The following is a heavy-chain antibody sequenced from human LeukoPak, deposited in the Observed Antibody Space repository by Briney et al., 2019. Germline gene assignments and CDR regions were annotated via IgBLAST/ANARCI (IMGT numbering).Heavy chain of an antibody. CDR1: GGSFSGYY. J-gene: IGHJ6*03. D-gene: IGHD3-9*01. V-gene: IGHV4-34*01. CDR2: IYYSGST. Sequence: PSETLSLTCAVYGGSFSGYYWSWIRQPPGKGLEWIGYIYYSGSTYYNPSLKSRVTISVDTSKNQFSLKLSSVTAADTAVYYCARHVQDYDILTGYYGYYYYYYMDVWGKGTTVTVSS. CDR3: ARHVQDYDILTGYYGYYYYYYMDV.